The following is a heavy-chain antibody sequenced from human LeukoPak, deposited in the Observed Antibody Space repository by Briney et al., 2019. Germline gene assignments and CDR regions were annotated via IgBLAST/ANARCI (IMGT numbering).Heavy chain of an antibody. J-gene: IGHJ6*03. Sequence: PGGSLRLSCAASGFTFSTYAMSWVRQAPGKGLEWVSAVSGSGGTTYYADSVKGRFTISRDNTKNTLYLQMNSLRAEDTAVYYCANNPTDYGDYGLDYYYYYMDVWGKGTTVTISS. CDR2: VSGSGGTT. CDR1: GFTFSTYA. D-gene: IGHD4-17*01. CDR3: ANNPTDYGDYGLDYYYYYMDV. V-gene: IGHV3-23*01.